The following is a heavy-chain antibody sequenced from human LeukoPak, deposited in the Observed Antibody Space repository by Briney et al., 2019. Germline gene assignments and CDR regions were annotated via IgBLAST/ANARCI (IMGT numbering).Heavy chain of an antibody. J-gene: IGHJ3*02. Sequence: PGRSLRLSCAASGFTFSSYGMHWVRQAPGKGLEWLAVIYSDGNKMSYADSVKGRFAISRDNSKKTLSLQLNSLRAEDTALYYCARGYCSSTSCYLGDAFDIWGQGTMVTVSS. D-gene: IGHD2-2*01. CDR3: ARGYCSSTSCYLGDAFDI. V-gene: IGHV3-33*01. CDR2: IYSDGNKM. CDR1: GFTFSSYG.